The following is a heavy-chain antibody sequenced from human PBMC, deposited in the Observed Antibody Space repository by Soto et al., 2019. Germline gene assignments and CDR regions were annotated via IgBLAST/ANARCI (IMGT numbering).Heavy chain of an antibody. D-gene: IGHD3-22*01. CDR2: IWYDGSNK. V-gene: IGHV3-33*01. Sequence: PGGSLRLSCAASGFTFSSYGMHWVRQAPGKGLEWVAVIWYDGSNKYYADSVKGRFTISRDNSKNTLYLQMNSLRAEDTAVYYCARGGYYYDSSADGMDVWGQGTTVTVSS. CDR3: ARGGYYYDSSADGMDV. J-gene: IGHJ6*02. CDR1: GFTFSSYG.